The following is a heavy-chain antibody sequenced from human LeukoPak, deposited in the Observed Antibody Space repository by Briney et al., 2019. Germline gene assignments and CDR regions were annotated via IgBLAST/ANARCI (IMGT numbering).Heavy chain of an antibody. V-gene: IGHV5-51*01. CDR2: IYPGDSDT. CDR1: GYSFTSYW. J-gene: IGHJ4*02. CDR3: ARSDYKQLWERYFDY. Sequence: GESLKISCKGSGYSFTSYWIGWVRQMPGKGLEWMGIIYPGDSDTGYSPSFQGQVTISADKSISTAYLQWSSLKASDTAMYYCARSDYKQLWERYFDYWGQGTLVTVSS. D-gene: IGHD5-18*01.